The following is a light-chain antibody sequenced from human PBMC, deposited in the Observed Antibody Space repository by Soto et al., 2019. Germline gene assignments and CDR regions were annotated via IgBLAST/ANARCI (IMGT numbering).Light chain of an antibody. CDR1: QSISSY. CDR2: DVP. J-gene: IGKJ1*01. Sequence: DIQMTQSPSTLSASVGDRVTITCRASQSISSYLNWYQQKPGKAPKLLMYDVPTLESGVPSRFSGSGSGTEFTLTIRRLEPEDFAVYYCQQYGSSSWTFGQGTKVDIK. CDR3: QQYGSSSWT. V-gene: IGKV1-5*01.